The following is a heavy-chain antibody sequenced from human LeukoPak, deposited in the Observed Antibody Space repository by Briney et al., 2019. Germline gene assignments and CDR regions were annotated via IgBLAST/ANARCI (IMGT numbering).Heavy chain of an antibody. CDR2: IYSGGST. CDR3: ARSNPYYYDKRPPLHFDY. J-gene: IGHJ4*02. V-gene: IGHV3-66*01. CDR1: GFTVSSNY. Sequence: GGSLRLSCAASGFTVSSNYMSWVRQAPGKGLEWVSVIYSGGSTYYADSVKGRFTISRDNSKNTLYLQMNGLRAEDTAVYYCARSNPYYYDKRPPLHFDYWGQGTLVTVSS. D-gene: IGHD3-22*01.